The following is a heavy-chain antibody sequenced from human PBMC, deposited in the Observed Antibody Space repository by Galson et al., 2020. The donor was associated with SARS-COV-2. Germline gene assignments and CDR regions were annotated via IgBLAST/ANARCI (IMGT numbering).Heavy chain of an antibody. J-gene: IGHJ6*04. D-gene: IGHD2-15*01. CDR3: AKDVAAGWRAPAYMDV. V-gene: IGHV3-30*18. CDR2: LSYDGSSQ. Sequence: GESLKISCAASGFTFRTYGMHWVRQAPGKGLEWVAVLSYDGSSQYYADSVKGRFTISGDNSKNTLYLQMNSLRAEDTAVYYCAKDVAAGWRAPAYMDVWGKGTTVTVFS. CDR1: GFTFRTYG.